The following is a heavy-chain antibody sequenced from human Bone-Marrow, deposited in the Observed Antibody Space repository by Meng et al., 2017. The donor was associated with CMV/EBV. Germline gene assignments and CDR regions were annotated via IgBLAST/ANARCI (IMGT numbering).Heavy chain of an antibody. V-gene: IGHV3-23*01. Sequence: GESLKISCAASGFTFSSYAMSWVRQAPGKGLEWVSAISGSGGSTYYADSVKGRFTISRDNSKNTLYLQMNSLRAEDTALYYCARDWSGGNSGFLDFWGQGTPVIVSS. J-gene: IGHJ4*02. CDR3: ARDWSGGNSGFLDF. CDR2: ISGSGGST. D-gene: IGHD4-23*01. CDR1: GFTFSSYA.